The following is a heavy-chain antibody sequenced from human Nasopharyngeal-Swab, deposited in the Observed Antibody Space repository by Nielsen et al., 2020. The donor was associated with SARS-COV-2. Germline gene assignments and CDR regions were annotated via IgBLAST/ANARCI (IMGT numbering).Heavy chain of an antibody. V-gene: IGHV3-74*01. CDR2: SNEDGSIT. CDR3: ASDLSGRDDN. CDR1: GFTFRNYW. Sequence: GESLKISCAAPGFTFRNYWMHWVRQAPGKGLEWVSRSNEDGSITSYADSVKGRFAISRDNAKNTLYLQMNSLRAEDTAVYFCASDLSGRDDNWGQGTLVTVAA. J-gene: IGHJ4*02. D-gene: IGHD6-19*01.